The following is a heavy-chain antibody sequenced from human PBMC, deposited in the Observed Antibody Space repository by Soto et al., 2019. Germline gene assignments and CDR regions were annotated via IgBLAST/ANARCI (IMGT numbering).Heavy chain of an antibody. J-gene: IGHJ4*02. CDR3: ATLPPRVVVSVLPIPT. Sequence: ASETLSPPCAVYGGGFSGLYWTWVRPPPGTGLEWIGEINHSGSTNYNPSLKSRVSISVDKSNNQFLLNLNSLTAADAAMYYCATLPPRVVVSVLPIPTWGQGTQVTVSS. CDR1: GGGFSGLY. CDR2: INHSGST. D-gene: IGHD2-21*01. V-gene: IGHV4-34*01.